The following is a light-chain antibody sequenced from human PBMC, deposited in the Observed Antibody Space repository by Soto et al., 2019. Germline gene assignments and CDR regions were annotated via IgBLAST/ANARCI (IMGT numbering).Light chain of an antibody. Sequence: QLTQSPSSLSASVGDRVTITCRASQGISSYLAWYQQKPGKVPKLLISAASTLESGVPLRFSGGGFWTDFTLTISSLQPEDFATYYCQQLYRYPLSFGGGTKVEIK. CDR3: QQLYRYPLS. J-gene: IGKJ4*01. CDR2: AAS. CDR1: QGISSY. V-gene: IGKV1-9*01.